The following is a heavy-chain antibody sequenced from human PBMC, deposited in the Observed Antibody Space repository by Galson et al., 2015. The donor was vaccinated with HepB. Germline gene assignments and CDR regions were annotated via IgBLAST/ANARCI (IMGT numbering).Heavy chain of an antibody. J-gene: IGHJ4*02. Sequence: SLKVSCKVSGYTLTELSMHWVRQAPGKGLEWMGGFDTEDGETIYAQKFQGRVTMTEDTSTDTAYMELSSLRSEDTAVYYCATVSRIAVGREEYFDYWGQGTLVTVSS. CDR2: FDTEDGET. CDR3: ATVSRIAVGREEYFDY. D-gene: IGHD6-19*01. CDR1: GYTLTELS. V-gene: IGHV1-24*01.